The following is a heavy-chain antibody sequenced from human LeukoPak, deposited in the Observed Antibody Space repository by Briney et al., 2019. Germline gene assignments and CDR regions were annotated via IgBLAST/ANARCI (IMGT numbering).Heavy chain of an antibody. CDR1: GFTFSSYG. CDR3: AKGGCGGSCYQGAFDI. D-gene: IGHD2-15*01. CDR2: IRYDGSNK. Sequence: GSLRLSCAASGFTFSSYGMHWVRQAPGKGLEWVAFIRYDGSNKYYADSVKGRFTISRDNSKNTLYLQMNSLRAEDTAVYYCAKGGCGGSCYQGAFDIWGQGTMVTVSS. J-gene: IGHJ3*02. V-gene: IGHV3-30*02.